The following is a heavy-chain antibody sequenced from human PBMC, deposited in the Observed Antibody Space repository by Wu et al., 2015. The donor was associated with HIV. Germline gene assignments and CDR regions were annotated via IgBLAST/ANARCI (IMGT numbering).Heavy chain of an antibody. CDR1: GGTFSRYA. J-gene: IGHJ4*02. D-gene: IGHD3-10*01. CDR2: SIPILGTP. Sequence: QVQLVQSGAEVKKPGSSVKVSCKASGGTFSRYAISWVRQAPGQGLEWMGGSIPILGTPKYAQKFQGRVTITTDESTSTPYMELSSLRSDDTAVYYCARGNYESGSYRFDYWGQGTLVTVSS. CDR3: ARGNYESGSYRFDY. V-gene: IGHV1-69*05.